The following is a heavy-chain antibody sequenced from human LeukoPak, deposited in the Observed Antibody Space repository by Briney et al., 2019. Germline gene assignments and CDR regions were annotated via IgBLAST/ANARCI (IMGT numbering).Heavy chain of an antibody. CDR3: AAKAMVRGVIMGDY. V-gene: IGHV1-24*01. CDR2: FDPEDGET. J-gene: IGHJ4*02. Sequence: GASVEVSCKVSGYTLTELSMHWVRQAPGKGLEWMRGFDPEDGETIYAQKFQGRVTMTEDTSTDTAYMELSSLRSEDTAVYYCAAKAMVRGVIMGDYWGQGTLVTVSS. D-gene: IGHD3-10*01. CDR1: GYTLTELS.